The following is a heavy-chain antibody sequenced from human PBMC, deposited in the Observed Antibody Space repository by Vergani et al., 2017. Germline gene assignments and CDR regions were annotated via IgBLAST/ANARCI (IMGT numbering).Heavy chain of an antibody. J-gene: IGHJ6*03. V-gene: IGHV4-31*03. D-gene: IGHD1-1*01. CDR2: IYYSGST. CDR1: GGSISSGGYY. CDR3: AREDLQLEPYVMDV. Sequence: QVQLQESGPGLVKPSQTLSLTCTVSGGSISSGGYYWSWIRQHPGKGLEWIVYIYYSGSTYYNPSLKSRVTITVDTSKNQFSLKLSSVNAADTAVYYCAREDLQLEPYVMDVWGKGTTVTVSS.